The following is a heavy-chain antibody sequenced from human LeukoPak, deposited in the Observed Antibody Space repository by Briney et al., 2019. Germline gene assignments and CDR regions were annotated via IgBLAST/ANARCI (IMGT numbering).Heavy chain of an antibody. CDR1: GASITSYY. CDR2: IYHTGNI. D-gene: IGHD6-19*01. V-gene: IGHV4-59*01. CDR3: ARFGSGWWYNDY. Sequence: SETLSLTCAVSGASITSYYWTWIRQPPGKGLEWIGYIYHTGNIKYNPSLNSRVTISIDTSKNQFSLKQSSVTAADTAVYYCARFGSGWWYNDYWGQGTLVTVSS. J-gene: IGHJ4*02.